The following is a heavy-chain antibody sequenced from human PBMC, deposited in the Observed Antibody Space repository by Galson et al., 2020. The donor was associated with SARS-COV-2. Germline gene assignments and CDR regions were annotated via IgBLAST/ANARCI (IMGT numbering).Heavy chain of an antibody. D-gene: IGHD1-26*01. V-gene: IGHV3-30*04. CDR3: ARGRWELLWGDS. CDR1: GFTFSNYA. J-gene: IGHJ4*02. Sequence: GGSLRLSCAASGFTFSNYAMHWVRQAPGTGLEWVAVISYDGSNKYYADSVKGRFTISRDNSKNTLYLQMNSLRAEDTAVYYCARGRWELLWGDSWGQGTLVTVSS. CDR2: ISYDGSNK.